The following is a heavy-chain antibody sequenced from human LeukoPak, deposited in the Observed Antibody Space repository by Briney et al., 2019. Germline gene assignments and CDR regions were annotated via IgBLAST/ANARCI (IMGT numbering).Heavy chain of an antibody. J-gene: IGHJ5*02. D-gene: IGHD3-22*01. Sequence: GASVKVSCKASGGTFSSYAISWVRQAPGQGLEWMGGIIPIFGTANYAQKFQGRVTITADESTSTAYMELNSLRSEDTAMYYCARGPWNYDSSGYYFLWFDPWGQGTLVTVSS. CDR3: ARGPWNYDSSGYYFLWFDP. CDR2: IIPIFGTA. CDR1: GGTFSSYA. V-gene: IGHV1-69*13.